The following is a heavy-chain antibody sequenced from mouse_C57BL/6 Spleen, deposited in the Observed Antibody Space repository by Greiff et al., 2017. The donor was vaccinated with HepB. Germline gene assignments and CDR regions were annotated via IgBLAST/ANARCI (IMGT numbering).Heavy chain of an antibody. Sequence: VQLQQSGPELVKPGASVKISCKASGYSFTSYYIHWVKQRPGQGLEWIGWIYPGSGNTKYNEKFKGKATLTADTSSSTAYMQLSSLTSEDSAVYYCARNGNYLAWFAYWGQGTLVTVSA. CDR2: IYPGSGNT. D-gene: IGHD2-1*01. V-gene: IGHV1-66*01. CDR3: ARNGNYLAWFAY. J-gene: IGHJ3*01. CDR1: GYSFTSYY.